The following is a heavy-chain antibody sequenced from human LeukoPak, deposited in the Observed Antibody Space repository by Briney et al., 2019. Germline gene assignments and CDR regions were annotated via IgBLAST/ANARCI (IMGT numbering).Heavy chain of an antibody. CDR1: GYTFTGYY. CDR3: ARAVAAAGEYYYYGMDV. J-gene: IGHJ6*02. CDR2: INPNSGGT. Sequence: GASVKVSCKASGYTFTGYYMHWVRQAPGQGLEWMGWINPNSGGTNYAQKFQGRVTMTRDTSISTAHMELSRLRSDDTAVYYCARAVAAAGEYYYYGMDVWGQGTTVTVSS. D-gene: IGHD6-13*01. V-gene: IGHV1-2*02.